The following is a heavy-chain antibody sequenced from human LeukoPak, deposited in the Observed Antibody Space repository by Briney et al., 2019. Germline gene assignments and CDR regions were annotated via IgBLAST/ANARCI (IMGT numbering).Heavy chain of an antibody. J-gene: IGHJ4*02. CDR3: ARIPNIAAAGTSFDY. Sequence: GGSLRLSCAASAFTFSSYAMSWVRQAPGKGLEWVSAISGSGGSTYYADSVKGRFTISRDNSKNTLYLQMNSLRAEDTAVYYCARIPNIAAAGTSFDYWGQGALVTVSS. CDR2: ISGSGGST. CDR1: AFTFSSYA. D-gene: IGHD6-13*01. V-gene: IGHV3-23*01.